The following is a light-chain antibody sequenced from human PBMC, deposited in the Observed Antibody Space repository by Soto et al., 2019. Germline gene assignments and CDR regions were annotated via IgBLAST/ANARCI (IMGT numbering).Light chain of an antibody. CDR2: TND. V-gene: IGLV1-47*02. J-gene: IGLJ2*01. CDR3: SSYTSSSTLERV. CDR1: DSNVGINF. Sequence: QSVLTQPPSASATPGQRVTISCSGSDSNVGINFVYWYQQLPGTAPKLLIYTNDQRPSGVPDRFSGSKSGTSASLAISGLRSEDEADYYCSSYTSSSTLERVFGGGTKLTVL.